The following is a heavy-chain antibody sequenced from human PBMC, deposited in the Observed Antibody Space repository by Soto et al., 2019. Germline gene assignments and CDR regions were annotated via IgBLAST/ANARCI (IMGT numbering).Heavy chain of an antibody. D-gene: IGHD2-15*01. CDR1: GFTFSNFG. V-gene: IGHV3-30*18. Sequence: QVQLVESGGGVVQPGRSPRLSCAASGFTFSNFGMHWVRQAPGKGLEWVAAISSDGGDKYYSHSVKDRFTISRDNSKNTLFLKMNSLRVEDTAVCYCVKGSEVARQELDHWGQGILVTVSS. CDR2: ISSDGGDK. CDR3: VKGSEVARQELDH. J-gene: IGHJ4*02.